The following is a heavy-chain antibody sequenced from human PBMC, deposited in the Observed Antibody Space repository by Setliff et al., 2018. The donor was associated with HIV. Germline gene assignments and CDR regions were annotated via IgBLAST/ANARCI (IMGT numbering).Heavy chain of an antibody. CDR1: GYTFTNYD. Sequence: ASVKVSCKASGYTFTNYDINWVRQSPGQGLEWLGWMNPNSGRAGSAQMFQGRLTMTRDTSTSTSYMELSSLTSDDTAIYYCARGPLSWSPDFWGQGTLVTVSS. J-gene: IGHJ4*02. V-gene: IGHV1-8*02. CDR3: ARGPLSWSPDF. CDR2: MNPNSGRA.